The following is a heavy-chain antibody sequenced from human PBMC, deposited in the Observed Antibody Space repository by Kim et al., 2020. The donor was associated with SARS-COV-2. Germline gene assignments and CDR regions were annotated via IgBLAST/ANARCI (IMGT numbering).Heavy chain of an antibody. CDR2: ISAYNGNT. CDR1: GYTFTSYG. CDR3: ARDNWNDVWWYFDL. J-gene: IGHJ2*01. Sequence: ASVKVSCKASGYTFTSYGISWVRQAPGQGLEWMGWISAYNGNTNYAQKLQGRVTMTTDTSTSTAYMELRSLRSDDTAVYYCARDNWNDVWWYFDLWGRGTLVTVSS. D-gene: IGHD1-20*01. V-gene: IGHV1-18*01.